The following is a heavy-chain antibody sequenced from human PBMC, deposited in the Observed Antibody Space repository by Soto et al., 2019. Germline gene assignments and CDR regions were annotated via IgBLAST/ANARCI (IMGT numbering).Heavy chain of an antibody. CDR1: GGSFSSSGLY. V-gene: IGHV4-39*01. Sequence: PSETLSLTCTVVGGSFSSSGLYWGWIRQPPGKALEWIGIISSGGASYSPPSLMSRVTMSVATSTNQFSLKVTSVTAADTAVYYCARQNGSGNPAYHYYNYGMDVWGQGTTVTV. CDR2: ISSGGAS. J-gene: IGHJ6*02. CDR3: ARQNGSGNPAYHYYNYGMDV. D-gene: IGHD2-21*01.